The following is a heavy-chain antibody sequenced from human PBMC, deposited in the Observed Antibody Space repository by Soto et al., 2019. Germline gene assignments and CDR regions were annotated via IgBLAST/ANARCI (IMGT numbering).Heavy chain of an antibody. CDR1: GGSMSSGAYY. CDR3: ATTYTGYFDN. J-gene: IGHJ4*02. CDR2: IYYSGNT. Sequence: SETLSLTCIVSGGSMSSGAYYWNWVRQHPGKGLEWIAYIYYSGNTYYNPSLKSRIDISVDTSRNQFSLKLSSVTAADTAIYYCATTYTGYFDNWGQGTLVTVSS. D-gene: IGHD3-9*01. V-gene: IGHV4-31*03.